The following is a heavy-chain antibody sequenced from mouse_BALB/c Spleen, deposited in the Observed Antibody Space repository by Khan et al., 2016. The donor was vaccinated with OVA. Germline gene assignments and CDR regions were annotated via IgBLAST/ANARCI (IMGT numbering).Heavy chain of an antibody. CDR1: GFSLANYG. J-gene: IGHJ4*01. D-gene: IGHD2-10*01. Sequence: QMQLEESGPGLAAPSQSLSITCTISGFSLANYGVHWVRQPPGKGLEWLVVIWSDGSTNYNSALKSRLTITKDNSQSQVFLKMNSLQTDDTAIYFCARQPYYHYNIMDYWGQGISVTVSS. CDR2: IWSDGST. CDR3: ARQPYYHYNIMDY. V-gene: IGHV2-6-1*01.